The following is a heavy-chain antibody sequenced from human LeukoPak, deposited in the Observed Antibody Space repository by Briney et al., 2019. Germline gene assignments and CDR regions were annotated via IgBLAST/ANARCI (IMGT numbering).Heavy chain of an antibody. CDR2: IYHSGST. J-gene: IGHJ4*02. CDR1: GGSISSYY. CDR3: ARQGEDIVVVPAAISDY. Sequence: ASETLSLTCTVSGGSISSYYWSWIRQPPGKGLEWIGSIYHSGSTYYNPSLKSRVTISVDTSKNQFSLKLSSVTAADTAVYYCARQGEDIVVVPAAISDYWGQGTLVTVSS. D-gene: IGHD2-2*02. V-gene: IGHV4-59*08.